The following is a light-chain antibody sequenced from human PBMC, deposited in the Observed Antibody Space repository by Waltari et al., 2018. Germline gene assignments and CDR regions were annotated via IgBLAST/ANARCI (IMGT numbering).Light chain of an antibody. J-gene: IGKJ4*01. CDR1: QSVLYSSNNKDY. Sequence: DIMMTQSPDSLAVSLGERATINCKSSQSVLYSSNNKDYLAWYQQKPGQPPNLLIYWASTRESGVPDRCSGSGSGTDFTLTISSLQAEDVAVYYCQQYFSIPPTFGGGTKVEIK. CDR3: QQYFSIPPT. CDR2: WAS. V-gene: IGKV4-1*01.